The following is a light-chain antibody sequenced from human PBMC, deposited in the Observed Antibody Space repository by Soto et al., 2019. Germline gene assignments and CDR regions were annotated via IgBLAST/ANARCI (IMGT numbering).Light chain of an antibody. CDR2: DNN. CDR3: GTWDSSLSVVV. V-gene: IGLV1-51*01. J-gene: IGLJ2*01. CDR1: SSNIGNNY. Sequence: QSVLTQPPSVSAAPGQTVTISCSGSSSNIGNNYVSWYQLLLGTAAKLLIYDNNKRPSGIPDRFSGSKSGTSATLGITGLQTEDEDDYYCGTWDSSLSVVVFGGGTKLTVL.